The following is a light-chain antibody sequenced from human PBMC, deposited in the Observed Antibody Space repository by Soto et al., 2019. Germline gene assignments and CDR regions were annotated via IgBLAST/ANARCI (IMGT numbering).Light chain of an antibody. CDR1: CSNIGSNY. J-gene: IGLJ2*01. Sequence: QTVVTQPPSASGTPGQRVTISCSGSCSNIGSNYVYWYQQLPGTAPKLLIYRNNQRPSGVPDRFSGSKSGTSASLAISGLRSEDEADYYCAAWDDSLSGLFGGGTKVTVL. CDR2: RNN. V-gene: IGLV1-47*01. CDR3: AAWDDSLSGL.